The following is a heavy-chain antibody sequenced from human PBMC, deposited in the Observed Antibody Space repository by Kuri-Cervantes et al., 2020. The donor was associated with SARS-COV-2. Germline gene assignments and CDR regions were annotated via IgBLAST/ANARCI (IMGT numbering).Heavy chain of an antibody. D-gene: IGHD3-3*02. CDR1: GGSISSGGYS. CDR2: IYHSGST. CDR3: ARHYAFDKFHK. V-gene: IGHV4-30-2*01. Sequence: SCAVSGGSISSGGYSWSWIRQPPGKGLEWIGYIYHSGSTYFNPSLKSRVTLSADRSKNQFSLNLTSVTAADTAVYYCARHYAFDKFHKWGQGIQVTVSS. J-gene: IGHJ4*02.